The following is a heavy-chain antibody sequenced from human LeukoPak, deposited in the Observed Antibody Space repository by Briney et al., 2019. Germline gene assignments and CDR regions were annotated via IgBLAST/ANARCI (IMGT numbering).Heavy chain of an antibody. V-gene: IGHV3-21*01. CDR1: GFTFSSYS. CDR3: ARDDGSGSPFDY. Sequence: GGSLRLSCAASGFTFSSYSMNWVRQAPGKGLEWVSSISSSSYIYYADSVKGRFTISRDNAKNSLYLQMNSLRAEDTAVYYCARDDGSGSPFDYWGQGTLVTVSS. J-gene: IGHJ4*02. D-gene: IGHD3-10*01. CDR2: ISSSSYI.